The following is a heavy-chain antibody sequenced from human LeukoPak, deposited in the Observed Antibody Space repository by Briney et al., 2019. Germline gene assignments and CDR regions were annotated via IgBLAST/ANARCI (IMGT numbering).Heavy chain of an antibody. V-gene: IGHV1-69*05. Sequence: ASVKVSCKASGGTFSSYAISWVRQAPGQGLGWMGGIIPIFGTANYAQKFQGRVTITTDESTSTAYMELSSLRSEDTAVYYCARGQNLILFSAFDIWGQGIMVTVSS. CDR1: GGTFSSYA. CDR3: ARGQNLILFSAFDI. CDR2: IIPIFGTA. D-gene: IGHD3-16*01. J-gene: IGHJ3*02.